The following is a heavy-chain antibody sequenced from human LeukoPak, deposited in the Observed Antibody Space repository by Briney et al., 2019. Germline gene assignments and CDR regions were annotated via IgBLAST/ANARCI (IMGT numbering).Heavy chain of an antibody. CDR1: GYTFTTYG. CDR2: ISAHKGDT. D-gene: IGHD1-26*01. J-gene: IGHJ4*02. V-gene: IGHV1-18*01. CDR3: ARVKARSGSYSLDY. Sequence: GASVKVSCKASGYTFTTYGISWVRQAPGQGLEWMGWISAHKGDTNYAQRLQGRVTMTTDTSTSTAYMELRSLRSDDTAVYYCARVKARSGSYSLDYWGQGTLVTVSS.